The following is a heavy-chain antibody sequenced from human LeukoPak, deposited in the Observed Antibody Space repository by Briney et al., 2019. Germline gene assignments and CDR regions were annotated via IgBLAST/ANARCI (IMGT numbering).Heavy chain of an antibody. V-gene: IGHV3-23*01. J-gene: IGHJ4*02. CDR2: ISGDAGRT. Sequence: GGSLRLSCAASGFIFSNHGMNWVRQAPGKGLEWVSGISGDAGRTYYADSVKGRFTVSRDNSKNTLYLQMNSLRAEDTAIYYCAKDRAWGAFAYWGQGTLVTVSS. CDR1: GFIFSNHG. D-gene: IGHD1-26*01. CDR3: AKDRAWGAFAY.